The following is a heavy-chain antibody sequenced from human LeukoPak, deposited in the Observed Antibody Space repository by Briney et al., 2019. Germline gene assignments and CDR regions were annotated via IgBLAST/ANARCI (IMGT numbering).Heavy chain of an antibody. J-gene: IGHJ6*03. V-gene: IGHV1-46*01. D-gene: IGHD2-2*01. CDR2: INPSGGST. Sequence: ASVKVSCKASGYTFTSYYMHWVRQAPGQGLEWMGIINPSGGSTSYAQKFQGRVTMTRDMSTSTVYMELSSLGSEDTAVYYCARDGRDNDCSSTSCHQSYYYMDVWGKGTTVTVSS. CDR3: ARDGRDNDCSSTSCHQSYYYMDV. CDR1: GYTFTSYY.